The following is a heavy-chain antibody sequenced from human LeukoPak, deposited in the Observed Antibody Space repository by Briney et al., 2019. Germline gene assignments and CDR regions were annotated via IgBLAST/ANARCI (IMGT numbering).Heavy chain of an antibody. J-gene: IGHJ4*02. CDR3: ARRNHFFDY. Sequence: SETLSLTCTVSGGSISCNSCYWGWIRQPPGKGLEWIANIYYSGSTYYNPSLKSRVTISVDTSKNQFSLRLRSVTAADTAIYYCARRNHFFDYWGQGTLVTVSS. CDR2: IYYSGST. CDR1: GGSISCNSCY. V-gene: IGHV4-39*01. D-gene: IGHD1-14*01.